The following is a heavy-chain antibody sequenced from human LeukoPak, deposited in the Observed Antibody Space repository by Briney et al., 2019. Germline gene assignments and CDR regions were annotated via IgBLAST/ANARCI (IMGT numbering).Heavy chain of an antibody. CDR3: ATPSGYYSNDAFDI. V-gene: IGHV3-74*01. J-gene: IGHJ3*02. D-gene: IGHD3-22*01. Sequence: PGGSLRLSCAASGFTFSSYWMHWVRQAPGKGLVWVSRINSDGSSTSYADSVKGRFTISRDNAKNTLYLQMNSLRAEDTAVYYCATPSGYYSNDAFDIWGQGTMVTVSS. CDR1: GFTFSSYW. CDR2: INSDGSST.